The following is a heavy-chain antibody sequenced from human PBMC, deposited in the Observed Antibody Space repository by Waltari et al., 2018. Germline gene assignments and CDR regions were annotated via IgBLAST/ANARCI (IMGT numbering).Heavy chain of an antibody. CDR3: AREGGGDTAMVTNY. V-gene: IGHV1-2*02. J-gene: IGHJ4*02. D-gene: IGHD5-18*01. Sequence: QVQLVQSGAAVKKPGASVKVSCKASGYTFTGYYMHWVGPAPGQGLEWMGWINPNSGGTNYARKFQGRVTMTRDTSISTAYMELSRLRSDDTAVYYCAREGGGDTAMVTNYWGQGTLVTVSS. CDR1: GYTFTGYY. CDR2: INPNSGGT.